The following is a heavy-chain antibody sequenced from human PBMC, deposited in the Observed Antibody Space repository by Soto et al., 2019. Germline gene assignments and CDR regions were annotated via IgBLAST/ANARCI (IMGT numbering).Heavy chain of an antibody. CDR2: IIPIFGTA. J-gene: IGHJ3*02. CDR3: AYEGGGSGNDAFYI. CDR1: GGTFSSYA. D-gene: IGHD3-10*01. V-gene: IGHV1-69*13. Sequence: ASVKVSCKASGGTFSSYAISWVRQAAGQGLEWMGGIIPIFGTANYAQKFQGRVTITAGESTSTAYMELSSLRSEDTAVYYCAYEGGGSGNDAFYIWGQGTMVAVSS.